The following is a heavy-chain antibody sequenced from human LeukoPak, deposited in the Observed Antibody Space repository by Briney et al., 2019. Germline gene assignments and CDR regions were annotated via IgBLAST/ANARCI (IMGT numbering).Heavy chain of an antibody. D-gene: IGHD4-17*01. J-gene: IGHJ4*02. CDR3: AREAATVKTAPYYFDY. Sequence: ASVKVSCKASGYTFTSYGISWVGQAPGQGLEWMGWISAYNGNTNYAQKLQGRVTMTTDTSTSTAYMELRSLRSDDTAVYYCAREAATVKTAPYYFDYWGQGTLVTVSS. CDR2: ISAYNGNT. CDR1: GYTFTSYG. V-gene: IGHV1-18*01.